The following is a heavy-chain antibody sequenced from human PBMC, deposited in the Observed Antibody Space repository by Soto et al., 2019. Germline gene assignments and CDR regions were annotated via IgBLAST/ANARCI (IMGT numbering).Heavy chain of an antibody. Sequence: PGGSLRLSCAASGFTFSNAWMSWVRQAPGKGLEWVGRIKSKTDGGTTDYAAPVKGRFTISRDDSKNTLYLQMNSLKTEDTAVYYCYVNGDYAGDDAFDIWGQGTMVTVSS. CDR3: YVNGDYAGDDAFDI. CDR1: GFTFSNAW. CDR2: IKSKTDGGTT. V-gene: IGHV3-15*01. J-gene: IGHJ3*02. D-gene: IGHD4-17*01.